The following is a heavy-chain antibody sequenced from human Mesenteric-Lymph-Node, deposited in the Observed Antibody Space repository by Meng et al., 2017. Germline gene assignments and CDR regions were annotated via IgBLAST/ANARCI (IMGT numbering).Heavy chain of an antibody. Sequence: QVRRVQSGAEVKKPGASVKVSCKASGYTFTSYGISWVRQAPGQGLEWMGWISAYNGNTNYAQKLQGRVTMTTDTSTSTAYMELRSLRSEDTAVYYCARDSIVVVVAATNYFDYWGQGTLVTVSS. CDR2: ISAYNGNT. V-gene: IGHV1-18*01. D-gene: IGHD2-15*01. CDR1: GYTFTSYG. CDR3: ARDSIVVVVAATNYFDY. J-gene: IGHJ4*02.